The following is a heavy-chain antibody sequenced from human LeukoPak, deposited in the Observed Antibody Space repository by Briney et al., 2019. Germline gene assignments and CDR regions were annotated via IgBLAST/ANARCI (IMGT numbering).Heavy chain of an antibody. J-gene: IGHJ4*02. CDR1: GYRFTSYW. V-gene: IGHV5-10-1*01. Sequence: GESLKISCKGSGYRFTSYWIDWVRQMPGKGLEWMGRIDPSDSYTNYSPSFQGHVTISADNSISTAYLQWSGLKASGTAMYYCARRATSVRGIPLFDYWGQGTLVTVSS. CDR3: ARRATSVRGIPLFDY. D-gene: IGHD3-10*01. CDR2: IDPSDSYT.